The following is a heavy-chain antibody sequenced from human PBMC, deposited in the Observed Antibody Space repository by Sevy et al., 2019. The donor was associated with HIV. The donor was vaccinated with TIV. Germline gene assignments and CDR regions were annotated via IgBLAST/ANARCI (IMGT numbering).Heavy chain of an antibody. V-gene: IGHV3-9*01. Sequence: GGSLRLSCAASGFTFDDYAMHWVRQAPGKGLEWVSGISWNSGSIGYADSVKGRFTISRDNAQNSLYLQMNSLRAEDTALYYWAKAREGGFSGGYYKGGQSGMDVWGQGTTVTVSS. CDR1: GFTFDDYA. CDR2: ISWNSGSI. CDR3: AKAREGGFSGGYYKGGQSGMDV. D-gene: IGHD3-10*01. J-gene: IGHJ6*02.